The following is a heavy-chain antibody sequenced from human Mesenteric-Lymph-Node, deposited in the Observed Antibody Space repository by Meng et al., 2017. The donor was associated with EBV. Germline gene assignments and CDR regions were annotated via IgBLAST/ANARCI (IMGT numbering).Heavy chain of an antibody. CDR3: ARDSWSGYPYIDY. J-gene: IGHJ4*02. D-gene: IGHD3-3*01. CDR2: IIPIFGTA. V-gene: IGHV1-69*01. CDR1: GGTFSSYA. Sequence: QVQVVQSGGEVKKPGSSVKVSCKASGGTFSSYAISWVRQAPGQGLEWMGGIIPIFGTANYAQKFQGRVTITADESTSTAYMELSSLRSEDTAVYYCARDSWSGYPYIDYWGQGTLVTVSS.